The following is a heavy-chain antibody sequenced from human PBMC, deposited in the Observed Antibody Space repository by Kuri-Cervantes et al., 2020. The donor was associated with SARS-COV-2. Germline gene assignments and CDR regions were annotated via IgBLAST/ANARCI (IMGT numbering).Heavy chain of an antibody. V-gene: IGHV3-7*01. CDR1: GFTFSSHW. Sequence: GGSLRLSCAASGFTFSSHWMSWVRQAPGKGLEWVANIKQDGSEKYYVDSVKGRFTISRDNAKNSLYLQMNSLRAEDTAVYYCAREAFGYCSGGSCYSHYWGQGTLVTVSS. D-gene: IGHD2-15*01. J-gene: IGHJ4*02. CDR3: AREAFGYCSGGSCYSHY. CDR2: IKQDGSEK.